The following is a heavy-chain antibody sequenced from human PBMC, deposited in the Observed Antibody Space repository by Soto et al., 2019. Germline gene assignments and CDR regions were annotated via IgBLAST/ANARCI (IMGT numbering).Heavy chain of an antibody. Sequence: SETLSLTCAVSGVSINSNYFWGWIRQPPGRGLEWVGNIYYGGNTYYNPSLKSRVTISVDTSKNQFSLKLRSVTAADTAVYYCARAPSLYYYGSGSSEYYYGMDVWGQGTTVTVSS. CDR1: GVSINSNYF. D-gene: IGHD3-10*01. V-gene: IGHV4-39*07. CDR2: IYYGGNT. J-gene: IGHJ6*02. CDR3: ARAPSLYYYGSGSSEYYYGMDV.